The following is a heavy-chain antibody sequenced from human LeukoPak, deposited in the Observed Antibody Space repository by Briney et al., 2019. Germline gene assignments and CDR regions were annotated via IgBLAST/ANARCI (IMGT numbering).Heavy chain of an antibody. CDR3: ATGSDI. J-gene: IGHJ3*02. CDR1: GFTFSSYG. CDR2: INSDGSST. V-gene: IGHV3-74*01. D-gene: IGHD1-26*01. Sequence: GGSLRLSCAASGFTFSSYGMHWVRQAPGKGLVWVSRINSDGSSTSYADSVKDRFTIPRDNAKNTLYPQMNSLRVEDTAVYYCATGSDIWGQGTMVTVSS.